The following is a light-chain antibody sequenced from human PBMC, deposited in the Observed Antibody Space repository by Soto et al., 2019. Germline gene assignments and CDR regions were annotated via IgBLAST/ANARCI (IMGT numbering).Light chain of an antibody. CDR2: GNS. Sequence: QAVLTQPPSVSGAPGQRVTISCTGSSSNIGAGYDVHWYQQLPGTAPKLLIYGNSNRPSGVPDRFSGSKSGTSASLAITGLQAEDEADYYCQSYDSSLSALFGGGTKLTLL. CDR1: SSNIGAGYD. V-gene: IGLV1-40*01. J-gene: IGLJ3*02. CDR3: QSYDSSLSAL.